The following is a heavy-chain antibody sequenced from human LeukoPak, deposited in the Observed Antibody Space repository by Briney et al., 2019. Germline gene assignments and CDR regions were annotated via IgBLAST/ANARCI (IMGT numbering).Heavy chain of an antibody. CDR2: ISPNSGGT. CDR3: ARDRSSTRVTPNHYMDV. V-gene: IGHV1-2*02. J-gene: IGHJ6*03. Sequence: ASVKVSCKASGYTFTGYYMHWVRQAPGQGLEWMGWISPNSGGTNYAQKFQGRVTMTRDTSISTAYMELSRLRSDDTAVYYCARDRSSTRVTPNHYMDVWGKGTTVTVSS. CDR1: GYTFTGYY. D-gene: IGHD6-6*01.